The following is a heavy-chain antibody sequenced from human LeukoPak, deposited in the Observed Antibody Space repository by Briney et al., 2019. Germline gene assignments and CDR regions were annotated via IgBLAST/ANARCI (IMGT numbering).Heavy chain of an antibody. D-gene: IGHD6-13*01. CDR2: IYHSGST. CDR1: GGSISSSNW. CDR3: ARGGSSWYFDY. Sequence: SGTLSLTCAVSGGSISSSNWWSWVRQPPGKGLEWIGEIYHSGSTNYNPSLKSRVTISVDTSKNQFSLKLSSVTAADTAVYYCARGGSSWYFDYWGQGTLVTVSS. V-gene: IGHV4-4*02. J-gene: IGHJ4*02.